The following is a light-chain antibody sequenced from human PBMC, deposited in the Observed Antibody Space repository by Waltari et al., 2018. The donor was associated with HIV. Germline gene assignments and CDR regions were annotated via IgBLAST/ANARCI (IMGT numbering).Light chain of an antibody. Sequence: IVMTQSPVSLPVTPGEPASISCRSSARLLFSNGYYYLNWYLQRPGQSPQLLIYLGSSRASGVPDRFSGSGSGTDFTLKISRVEAEDVGIYYCMQTLQSVFTFGPGTRVEIK. CDR1: ARLLFSNGYYY. V-gene: IGKV2-28*01. CDR3: MQTLQSVFT. CDR2: LGS. J-gene: IGKJ3*01.